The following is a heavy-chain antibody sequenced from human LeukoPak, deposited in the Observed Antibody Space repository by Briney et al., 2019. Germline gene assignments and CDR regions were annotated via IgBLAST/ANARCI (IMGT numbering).Heavy chain of an antibody. CDR2: INHSGST. CDR1: GGSFSGYY. J-gene: IGHJ3*02. Sequence: SEILSLTCAVYGGSFSGYYWSWIRQPPGKGLEWIGEINHSGSTNYNPSLKSRVTISVDTSKNQFSLKLSSVTAADTAVYYCARSPRIPYDSSGLYAFDIWGQGTMVTVSS. CDR3: ARSPRIPYDSSGLYAFDI. V-gene: IGHV4-34*01. D-gene: IGHD3-22*01.